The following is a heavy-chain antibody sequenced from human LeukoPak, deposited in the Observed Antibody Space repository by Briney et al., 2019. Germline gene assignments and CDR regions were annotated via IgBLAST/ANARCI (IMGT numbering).Heavy chain of an antibody. J-gene: IGHJ3*02. CDR3: ASLTLDYGDYVMGAFDI. D-gene: IGHD4-17*01. CDR2: IIPIFGTA. V-gene: IGHV1-69*13. CDR1: GGTFSSYA. Sequence: GASVKVSCKASGGTFSSYAISWVRQAPGQGLEWMGGIIPIFGTANYAQKFQGRVTITADESTSTAYMELSSLRSEDTAVYYCASLTLDYGDYVMGAFDIWGQGTMVTVSS.